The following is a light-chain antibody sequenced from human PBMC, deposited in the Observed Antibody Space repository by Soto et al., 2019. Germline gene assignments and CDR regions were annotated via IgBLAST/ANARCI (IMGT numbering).Light chain of an antibody. J-gene: IGLJ2*01. CDR2: SDT. CDR1: NIGSKG. Sequence: SYELTQPPSVSVAPGETARISCGGNNIGSKGVHWYQQKPGQAPVLVIYSDTDLPPVISERFSGSNSANMATLTISRVEAGDEADYYCQVWDSGSAHVLFGGGTQLTVL. V-gene: IGLV3-21*01. CDR3: QVWDSGSAHVL.